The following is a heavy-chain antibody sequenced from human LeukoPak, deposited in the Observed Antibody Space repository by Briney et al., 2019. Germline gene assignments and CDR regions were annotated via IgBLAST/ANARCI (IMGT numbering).Heavy chain of an antibody. D-gene: IGHD2-15*01. CDR1: GGTFSSYA. CDR3: ARGFCGGGACYSPGE. CDR2: IIPIFGTA. V-gene: IGHV1-69*05. J-gene: IGHJ4*02. Sequence: GSSVKVSWKASGGTFSSYAISWVRQAPGQGLEWMGGIIPIFGTANYAQKFQGRVTITTDESTSTAYMELSSLRSEDTAVYYCARGFCGGGACYSPGEWGQGTLVTVSS.